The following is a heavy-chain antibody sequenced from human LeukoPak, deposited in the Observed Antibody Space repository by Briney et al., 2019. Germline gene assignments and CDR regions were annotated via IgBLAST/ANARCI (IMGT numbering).Heavy chain of an antibody. CDR3: AKLWVDSGYDFDY. CDR2: FSGSGGST. D-gene: IGHD5-12*01. CDR1: GFTFSNYA. Sequence: GGSLRLSCASSGFTFSNYAVSWVRQAPGKGLEWVSGFSGSGGSTYYADSVKGRFTISRDNSKNTLYLQMNSLRAEDTAVYYCAKLWVDSGYDFDYWGQGTLVTVSS. V-gene: IGHV3-23*01. J-gene: IGHJ4*02.